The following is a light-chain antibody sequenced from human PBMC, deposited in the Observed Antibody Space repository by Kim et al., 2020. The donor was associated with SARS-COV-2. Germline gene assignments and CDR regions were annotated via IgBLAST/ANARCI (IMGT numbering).Light chain of an antibody. V-gene: IGLV3-1*01. Sequence: SYELTQPPSVSVSPGQTVTIACSGDRLGKKYVHWYQQKSGQPPVVVIYKDSKRPSGIPERLSGSNSGGTATLTISGAQPLDEADYYCQAWDNNSAIFGGGTKLTVL. J-gene: IGLJ2*01. CDR2: KDS. CDR3: QAWDNNSAI. CDR1: RLGKKY.